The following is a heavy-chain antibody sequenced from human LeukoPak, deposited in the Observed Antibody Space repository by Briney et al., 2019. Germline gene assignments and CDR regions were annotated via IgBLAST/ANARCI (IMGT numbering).Heavy chain of an antibody. CDR1: GASVSGSAYY. V-gene: IGHV4-39*01. CDR2: IYYSGST. Sequence: SEALSLTCTVSGASVSGSAYYWGWIRQPPGKGLEWIGNIYYSGSTYYNESLESRVTISIDTSKNQFSLKLNSVTAADTAMYYCARGGSNYYYYYYMDVWGKGTTVTVSS. CDR3: ARGGSNYYYYYYMDV. J-gene: IGHJ6*03.